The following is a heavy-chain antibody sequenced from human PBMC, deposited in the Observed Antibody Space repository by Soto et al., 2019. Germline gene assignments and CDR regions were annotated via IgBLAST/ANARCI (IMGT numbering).Heavy chain of an antibody. CDR3: ARNGDQLLLRGGMDV. CDR1: GYTFTSYD. Sequence: GASVKVSCKASGYTFTSYDINWVRQATGQGLEWMGWMNPNSGNTGYAQKFQGRVTMTRNTSISTAYMELSSLRSEDTALYYCARNGDQLLLRGGMDVWGQGTTVTVSS. J-gene: IGHJ6*02. V-gene: IGHV1-8*01. D-gene: IGHD2-2*01. CDR2: MNPNSGNT.